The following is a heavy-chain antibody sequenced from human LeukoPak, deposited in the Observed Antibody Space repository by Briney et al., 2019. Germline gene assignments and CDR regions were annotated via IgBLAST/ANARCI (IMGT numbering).Heavy chain of an antibody. Sequence: GGSLRLSCAASGFTFSSYWMHRVRQAPGKGLVWVSRINSDGSSTGYADSVKGRFTISRDNAKNTLYLQMNSLRAEDTAVYYCAREVIVVVPAAINWFDPWGQGTLVTVSS. CDR2: INSDGSST. J-gene: IGHJ5*02. V-gene: IGHV3-74*01. CDR1: GFTFSSYW. D-gene: IGHD2-2*01. CDR3: AREVIVVVPAAINWFDP.